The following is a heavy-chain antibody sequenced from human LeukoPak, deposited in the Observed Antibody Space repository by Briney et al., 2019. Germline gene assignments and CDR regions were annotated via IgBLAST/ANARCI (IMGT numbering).Heavy chain of an antibody. D-gene: IGHD2-2*01. Sequence: PSETLSLTCTVSGYSISSGYSWGWIRQPPGKGLEWTGSIYHSGSTYYSPSLKSRVTISVDTSKNQFALKLSSVTAADTAVYYCARGRTGYHLLPTKKNYSYYYMDVWGKGTTVTVSS. J-gene: IGHJ6*03. V-gene: IGHV4-38-2*02. CDR1: GYSISSGYS. CDR2: IYHSGST. CDR3: ARGRTGYHLLPTKKNYSYYYMDV.